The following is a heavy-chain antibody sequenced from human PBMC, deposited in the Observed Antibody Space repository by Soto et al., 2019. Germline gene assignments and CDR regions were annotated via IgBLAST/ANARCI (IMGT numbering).Heavy chain of an antibody. V-gene: IGHV3-48*01. J-gene: IGHJ4*02. CDR2: ISSSSSTM. CDR3: ARSPDYMVRGDPFDY. Sequence: GGSLRLSCAASGFTFSSYSMNWVRQAPGKGLEWVSYISSSSSTMYYADSVKGRFTISRENAKNSLYLQMNSLRAEDTAVYYCARSPDYMVRGDPFDYWGQGTLVTVSS. CDR1: GFTFSSYS. D-gene: IGHD3-10*01.